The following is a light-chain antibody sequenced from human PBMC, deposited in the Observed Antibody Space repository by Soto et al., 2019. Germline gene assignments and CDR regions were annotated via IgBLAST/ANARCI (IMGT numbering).Light chain of an antibody. CDR3: CSYATTDTYVV. J-gene: IGLJ2*01. Sequence: QSALTQPASVSGSPGQSITISCTGTSSDIGGYNYVSWYQQHPGKAPKLMIYDINNRPSGVSNRFSGSKSGNTASLKISGPQAEDEADYYCCSYATTDTYVVFGGGTKLTVL. CDR2: DIN. CDR1: SSDIGGYNY. V-gene: IGLV2-14*01.